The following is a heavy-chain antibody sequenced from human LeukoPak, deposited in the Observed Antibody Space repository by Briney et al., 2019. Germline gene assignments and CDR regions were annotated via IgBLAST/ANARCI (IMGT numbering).Heavy chain of an antibody. D-gene: IGHD4-17*01. CDR3: ARDMTTVSGPDY. CDR1: GFTFSVYS. J-gene: IGHJ4*02. Sequence: GGSLRLSCAASGFTFSVYSMSWVRQAPGRGLEWVSSISTSSSYIYYADSVKGRFTISRDNAKNSLYLQMNSLRAEDTAVYYCARDMTTVSGPDYWGQGTLVTVSS. V-gene: IGHV3-21*01. CDR2: ISTSSSYI.